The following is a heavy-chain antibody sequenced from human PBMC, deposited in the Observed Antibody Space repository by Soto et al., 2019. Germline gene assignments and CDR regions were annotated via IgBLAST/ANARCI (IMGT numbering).Heavy chain of an antibody. J-gene: IGHJ4*02. CDR2: INAGNGNS. Sequence: ASVKVSCKASGYTFVRYTVHWVRQAPGQSIEWMGRINAGNGNSKYSEKFHGRVSITRDTSAGTTYMELNSLRSEDTAVYYCARDEQQLIKFDYWGQGTAVTVSS. V-gene: IGHV1-3*01. CDR1: GYTFVRYT. D-gene: IGHD6-13*01. CDR3: ARDEQQLIKFDY.